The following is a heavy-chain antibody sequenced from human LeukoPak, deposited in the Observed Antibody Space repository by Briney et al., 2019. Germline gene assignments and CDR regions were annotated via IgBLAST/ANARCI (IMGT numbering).Heavy chain of an antibody. Sequence: SSGTLPLTCTVSGGSISSSSHYWGWIRQPPGNGLEWIGNIHNGGSTYYNPSLESRVTMSVDTSKNQVSLKLSSVTAADTAVYYCARQYRVHSSSRHWYFDLWGRGTLVTVSS. D-gene: IGHD6-6*01. CDR1: GGSISSSSHY. CDR3: ARQYRVHSSSRHWYFDL. V-gene: IGHV4-39*01. CDR2: IHNGGST. J-gene: IGHJ2*01.